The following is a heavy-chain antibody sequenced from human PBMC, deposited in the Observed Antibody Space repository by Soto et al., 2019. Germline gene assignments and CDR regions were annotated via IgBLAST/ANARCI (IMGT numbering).Heavy chain of an antibody. CDR1: GFTFSSYG. CDR2: ISYDGSNK. V-gene: IGHV3-30*03. J-gene: IGHJ4*02. D-gene: IGHD3-22*01. CDR3: AARLRYDSSGE. Sequence: GGSLRLSCAASGFTFSSYGMHWVRQAPGKGLEWVAVISYDGSNKYYADSVKGRFTISRDNSKNTLYLQMNSLRDEDTAVDDGAARLRYDSSGEWGQGTLVTVSS.